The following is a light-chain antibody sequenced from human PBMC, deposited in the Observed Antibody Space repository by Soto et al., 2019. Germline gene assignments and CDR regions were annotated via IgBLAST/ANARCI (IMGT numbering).Light chain of an antibody. V-gene: IGLV2-14*01. CDR1: SSDLATYNY. J-gene: IGLJ1*01. CDR3: SSYTDSSNYV. Sequence: QSVLTQPASVSGSPGQSITIPCTGTSSDLATYNYVSWYQQQPGKAPKLMIYQVTNRPSGVSNRFSGSRSGNTASLTISGLQAEDEADYYCSSYTDSSNYVFGTGTKVTVL. CDR2: QVT.